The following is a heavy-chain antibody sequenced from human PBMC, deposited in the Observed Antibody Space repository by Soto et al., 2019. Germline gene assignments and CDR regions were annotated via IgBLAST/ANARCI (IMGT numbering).Heavy chain of an antibody. CDR1: GGSFSGYY. CDR3: ARSKWLRSTHFDY. D-gene: IGHD5-12*01. CDR2: INHSGST. V-gene: IGHV4-34*01. J-gene: IGHJ4*02. Sequence: SETLSLTCAVYGGSFSGYYWSWIRQPPGKGLEWIGEINHSGSTNYNPSLKSRVTISVDTSKNQFSLKLSSVTAADTAVYYCARSKWLRSTHFDYWGQGTLVTVS.